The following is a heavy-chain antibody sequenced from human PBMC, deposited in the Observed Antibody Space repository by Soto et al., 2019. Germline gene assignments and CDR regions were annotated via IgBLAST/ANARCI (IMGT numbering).Heavy chain of an antibody. CDR1: CGSISSYY. Sequence: SETLSLTCTFSCGSISSYYWSWIRQPAGKGLELIGRIYASGSTNYNPSLKSRVSMSVDTSKNQFSLELTSVTAADTAVYYCARDFYGSTTSAYYYYGMDVWGQGTTVTVSS. CDR3: ARDFYGSTTSAYYYYGMDV. CDR2: IYASGST. D-gene: IGHD2-2*01. V-gene: IGHV4-4*07. J-gene: IGHJ6*02.